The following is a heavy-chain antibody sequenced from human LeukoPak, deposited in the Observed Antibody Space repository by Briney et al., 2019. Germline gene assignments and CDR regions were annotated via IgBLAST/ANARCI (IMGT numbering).Heavy chain of an antibody. J-gene: IGHJ5*02. Sequence: GGSLRLSCAASGFTFSSYAMSWVRQAPGKGLEWVSAISGSGGSTYYADSVKGRFTISRDNSKNTLYLQMNSLRAEDTAVYYCAKAGESSRSINWFDPWGQGTLVTVSS. CDR3: AKAGESSRSINWFDP. CDR1: GFTFSSYA. D-gene: IGHD6-19*01. V-gene: IGHV3-23*01. CDR2: ISGSGGST.